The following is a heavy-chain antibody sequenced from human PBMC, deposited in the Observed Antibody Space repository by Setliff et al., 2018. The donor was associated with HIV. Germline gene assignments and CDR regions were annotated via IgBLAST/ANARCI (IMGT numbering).Heavy chain of an antibody. V-gene: IGHV1-2*02. D-gene: IGHD3-3*01. CDR2: ITPNSGGT. CDR1: GDTFTDFY. Sequence: ASVKVSCKASGDTFTDFYIHWVRQAPGQGLEWMGWITPNSGGTEYAGKFQGRVTLTRDTSINTAYMEVTRLTSDDTAVYYCAGVSSQFSEWRKDYFEYWGQGSLVTVSS. J-gene: IGHJ4*02. CDR3: AGVSSQFSEWRKDYFEY.